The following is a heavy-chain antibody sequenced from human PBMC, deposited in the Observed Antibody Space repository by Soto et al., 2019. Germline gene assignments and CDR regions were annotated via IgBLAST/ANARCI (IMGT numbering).Heavy chain of an antibody. V-gene: IGHV1-2*02. J-gene: IGHJ4*02. CDR3: ARDPGDYYDSSAFHFDY. Sequence: VKVSCKASGYTFTGYYMHWVRQAPGQGLEWMGWINPNSGGTNYAQKFQGRVTMTRDTSISTAYMELSRLRSDDTAVYYCARDPGDYYDSSAFHFDYWGQGTLVTVSS. CDR2: INPNSGGT. CDR1: GYTFTGYY. D-gene: IGHD3-22*01.